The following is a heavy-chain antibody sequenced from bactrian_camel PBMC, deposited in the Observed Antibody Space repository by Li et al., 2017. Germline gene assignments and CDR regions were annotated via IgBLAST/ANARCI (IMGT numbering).Heavy chain of an antibody. CDR2: ISNGRP. CDR1: GYIRARNC. J-gene: IGHJ4*01. D-gene: IGHD6*01. V-gene: IGHV3S53*01. CDR3: AAGHTWPGTAWQWRTRYDS. Sequence: QVQLVESGGGSVQAGGSLRLSCAASGYIRARNCMLWFRQAPGKEREGVAAISNGRPAYSDSVKGRFTVSEDNAKGTLYLQMNNLKSEDTAMYYCAAGHTWPGTAWQWRTRYDSWGQGTQVTVS.